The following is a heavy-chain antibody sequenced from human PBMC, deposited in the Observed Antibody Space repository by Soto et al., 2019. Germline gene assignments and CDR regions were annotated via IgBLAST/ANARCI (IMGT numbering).Heavy chain of an antibody. J-gene: IGHJ4*02. CDR1: GFTFSTYD. V-gene: IGHV3-13*05. D-gene: IGHD2-15*01. CDR3: ARGSLVVTDNEPFDY. Sequence: EVQLVESGGGLVQPGGSLRLSCAASGFTFSTYDMHWVRQATGKGLEWVSGIGTAGDPYYPGSVKGRFTISRENAKNSLYLQMNSLRAGDTAVYYCARGSLVVTDNEPFDYWGQGTLVTVSS. CDR2: IGTAGDP.